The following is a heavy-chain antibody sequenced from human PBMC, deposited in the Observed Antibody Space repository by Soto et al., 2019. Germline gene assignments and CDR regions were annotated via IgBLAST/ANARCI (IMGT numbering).Heavy chain of an antibody. CDR1: GYTFTSYG. CDR2: ISAYNGNT. J-gene: IGHJ6*02. CDR3: ARAYYGSASYYYYSGMDV. V-gene: IGHV1-18*01. D-gene: IGHD3-10*01. Sequence: ASVKVSCKASGYTFTSYGISWVRQAPGQGLEWMGWISAYNGNTNYAQKLQGRVTMTTDTSTSAAYMELRSLRSDDTAVYYCARAYYGSASYYYYSGMDVWGQGTTVTVYS.